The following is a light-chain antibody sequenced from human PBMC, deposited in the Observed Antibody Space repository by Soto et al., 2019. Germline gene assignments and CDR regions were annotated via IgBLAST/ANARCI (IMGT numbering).Light chain of an antibody. V-gene: IGKV1-5*03. Sequence: DIQMTQSPSTLSASVGDRVTITCRASQSISSWLAWYQQKPGKAPKLLIYKASSLESGVPSRFSGSGSGTEFTLTISSLQPDDFATYYCQQYNSYSPSFTFGPRTKVDIK. CDR1: QSISSW. CDR3: QQYNSYSPSFT. J-gene: IGKJ3*01. CDR2: KAS.